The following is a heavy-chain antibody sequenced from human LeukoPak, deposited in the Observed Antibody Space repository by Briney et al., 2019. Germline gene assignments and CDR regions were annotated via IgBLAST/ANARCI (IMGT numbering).Heavy chain of an antibody. J-gene: IGHJ4*02. CDR2: MNPNSGNT. CDR1: GYTFTSYD. V-gene: IGHV1-8*01. CDR3: ARDDIAAAAFDY. Sequence: ASVKVSCKASGYTFTSYDVNWVRQATGQGLEWMGWMNPNSGNTGYAQKFQGRVTMTRNTSISTAYMELSSLRSEDTAVYYCARDDIAAAAFDYWGQGTLVTVSS. D-gene: IGHD6-13*01.